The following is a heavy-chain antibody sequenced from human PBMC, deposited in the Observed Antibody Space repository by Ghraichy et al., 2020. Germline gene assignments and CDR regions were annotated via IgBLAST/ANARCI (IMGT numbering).Heavy chain of an antibody. J-gene: IGHJ4*02. V-gene: IGHV1-2*02. CDR2: INPNSGGT. Sequence: ASVKVSCKASGYTFTGYYMHWVRQAPGQGLEWMGWINPNSGGTNYAQKFQGRVTMTRDTSISTAYMELSRLRSDDTAVYYCARDRGEVPAATYFDYWGQGTLVTVSS. CDR1: GYTFTGYY. CDR3: ARDRGEVPAATYFDY. D-gene: IGHD2-2*01.